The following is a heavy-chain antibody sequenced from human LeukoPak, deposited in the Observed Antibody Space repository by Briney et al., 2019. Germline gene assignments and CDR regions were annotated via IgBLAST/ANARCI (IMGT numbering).Heavy chain of an antibody. CDR3: ARGISYGDYVDY. Sequence: ASVKVSCKASGYTFTSYDINWVRQATGQGLEWMGWMNPNSGNTGYAQKFQGRVTMTRNTSISAAYMELSSLRSEDTAVYYCARGISYGDYVDYWGQGTLVTVSS. CDR2: MNPNSGNT. D-gene: IGHD4-17*01. J-gene: IGHJ4*02. CDR1: GYTFTSYD. V-gene: IGHV1-8*01.